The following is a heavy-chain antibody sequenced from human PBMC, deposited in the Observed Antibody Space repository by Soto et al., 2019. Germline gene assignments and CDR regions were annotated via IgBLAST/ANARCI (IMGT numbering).Heavy chain of an antibody. Sequence: QVQLQESGPGLVKPSETLSLTCTVSGGSISSYYWSWIRQPPGKGLEWIGYIYYGGSTNYNPSLKSRVTISVDTSKNQFSLKLSSVTAADTAVYYCARDVGYCISTSCYSWFDPWGQGTLVTVSS. CDR2: IYYGGST. CDR3: ARDVGYCISTSCYSWFDP. D-gene: IGHD2-2*02. V-gene: IGHV4-59*01. J-gene: IGHJ5*02. CDR1: GGSISSYY.